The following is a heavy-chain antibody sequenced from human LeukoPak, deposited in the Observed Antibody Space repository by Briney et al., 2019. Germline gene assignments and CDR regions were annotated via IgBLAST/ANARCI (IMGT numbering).Heavy chain of an antibody. J-gene: IGHJ5*02. Sequence: GGSLRLSCAASGFTLSTYAMNWVRQAPGKGLEWVSGISAGGGSTYYADSVKGRFTISRDNSKNTLYLQMNSLTVEDTAVYYCAKSPRSAADNWFDPWGQETLVTVSS. CDR1: GFTLSTYA. D-gene: IGHD6-13*01. V-gene: IGHV3-23*01. CDR2: ISAGGGST. CDR3: AKSPRSAADNWFDP.